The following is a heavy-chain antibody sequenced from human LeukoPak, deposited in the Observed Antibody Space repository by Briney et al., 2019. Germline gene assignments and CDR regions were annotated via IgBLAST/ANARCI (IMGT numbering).Heavy chain of an antibody. CDR3: AKVGEGATIGYFDY. V-gene: IGHV3-23*01. CDR2: ISGSGGTT. J-gene: IGHJ4*02. CDR1: GFMFSNYG. D-gene: IGHD1-26*01. Sequence: GASLRLSCAASGFMFSNYGMSWVRQAPGKGLEWVSGISGSGGTTYYADSEKGRFTISRDNSKNTLYLQMNSLRTEDTAVYYCAKVGEGATIGYFDYWGQGTLVTVSS.